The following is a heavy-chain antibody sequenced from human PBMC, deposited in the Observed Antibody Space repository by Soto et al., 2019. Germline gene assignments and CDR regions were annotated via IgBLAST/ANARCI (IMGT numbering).Heavy chain of an antibody. CDR2: IKPNTDDT. Sequence: ASVKVSCKPSGFSISGFYLHWVRQAPGQGLEWMGWIKPNTDDTGYAQKFQGRVTMTRDTSISTAYMELSRLRSDDTAVYYCAREGIVVVPAAITGADYYYYYGMDVWGQGTTVTVSS. CDR3: AREGIVVVPAAITGADYYYYYGMDV. CDR1: GFSISGFY. V-gene: IGHV1-2*02. J-gene: IGHJ6*02. D-gene: IGHD2-2*02.